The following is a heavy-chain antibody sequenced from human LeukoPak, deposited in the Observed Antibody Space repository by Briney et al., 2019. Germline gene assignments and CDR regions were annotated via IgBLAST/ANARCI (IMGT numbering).Heavy chain of an antibody. CDR3: ARGHYYDSSGLDY. Sequence: GGSLRLSCAASGFTVSSNYMNWVRQAPGKGLEWVSVIDSGGRTFYADSVEGRFTISRDNSKNTLYLQMNSLRAEDTAVYYCARGHYYDSSGLDYWGQGTLVTVSS. J-gene: IGHJ4*02. CDR1: GFTVSSNY. D-gene: IGHD3-22*01. CDR2: IDSGGRT. V-gene: IGHV3-66*02.